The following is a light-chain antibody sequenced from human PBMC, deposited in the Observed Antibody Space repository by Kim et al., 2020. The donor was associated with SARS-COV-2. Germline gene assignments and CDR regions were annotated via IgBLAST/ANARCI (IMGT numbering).Light chain of an antibody. CDR2: DND. V-gene: IGLV1-51*01. CDR3: GTWDSSLSAAV. CDR1: GSNMGNNY. Sequence: KSSTACTGSGSNMGNNYGSWYQQPPGTAPKLLIYDNDKRPSGIPDRFSGSKSGTSATLGITGLQPGDEADYYCGTWDSSLSAAVFGGGTQLTVL. J-gene: IGLJ2*01.